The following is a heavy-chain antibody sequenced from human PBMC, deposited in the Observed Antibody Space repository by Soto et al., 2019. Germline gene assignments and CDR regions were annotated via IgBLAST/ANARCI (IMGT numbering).Heavy chain of an antibody. Sequence: GASVKVSCKASGYTFTGYYMHWVRQAPGQGLEWMGWINPNSGGTNYAQKLQGRVTMTTDTSTSTAYMELRSLRSDDTAVYYCARVGYFSYYDSSGYYPWGQGTLVTVSS. V-gene: IGHV1-2*02. D-gene: IGHD3-22*01. CDR1: GYTFTGYY. J-gene: IGHJ5*02. CDR3: ARVGYFSYYDSSGYYP. CDR2: INPNSGGT.